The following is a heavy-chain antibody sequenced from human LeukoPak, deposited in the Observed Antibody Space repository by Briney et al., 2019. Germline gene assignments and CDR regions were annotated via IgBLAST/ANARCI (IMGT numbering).Heavy chain of an antibody. CDR1: GYTFTGYY. CDR2: INPNSGGT. CDR3: ARDIRVMTTVTRARYDY. V-gene: IGHV1-2*04. D-gene: IGHD4-17*01. Sequence: ASVKVSCTASGYTFTGYYMHWVRQAPGQGLEWMGWINPNSGGTNYAQKFRGWVTMTRDTSISTAYMELSRLRSDDTAVYYCARDIRVMTTVTRARYDYWGQGTLVTVSS. J-gene: IGHJ4*02.